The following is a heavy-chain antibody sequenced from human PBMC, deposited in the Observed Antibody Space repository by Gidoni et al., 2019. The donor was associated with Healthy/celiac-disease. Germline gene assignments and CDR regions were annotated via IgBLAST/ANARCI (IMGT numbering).Heavy chain of an antibody. CDR3: ARDYGSGSYRGLDY. D-gene: IGHD3-10*01. CDR2: INHSGST. CDR1: GGSFSGYY. V-gene: IGHV4-34*01. J-gene: IGHJ4*02. Sequence: QVQLQQWGAGLLKPSETLSLTCAVYGGSFSGYYWSWIRQPPGKGLEWIGEINHSGSTYYNPSLKSRVTIPVDTSKNQFSLKLSSVTAADTAVYYCARDYGSGSYRGLDYWGQGTLVTVSS.